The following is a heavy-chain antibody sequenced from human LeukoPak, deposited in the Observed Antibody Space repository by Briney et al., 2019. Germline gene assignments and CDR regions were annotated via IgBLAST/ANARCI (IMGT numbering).Heavy chain of an antibody. CDR1: GFTVSSNY. CDR2: LYSGGST. J-gene: IGHJ4*02. Sequence: GGSLRLSCAASGFTVSSNYMSWVRQAPGKGLEWVSVLYSGGSTYYANSVKGRFTISRDNSKNTLYLQMNSLRGEDTAVYYCAREAVTYGSGADPLDYWGQGTLVTVSS. V-gene: IGHV3-66*01. D-gene: IGHD3-10*01. CDR3: AREAVTYGSGADPLDY.